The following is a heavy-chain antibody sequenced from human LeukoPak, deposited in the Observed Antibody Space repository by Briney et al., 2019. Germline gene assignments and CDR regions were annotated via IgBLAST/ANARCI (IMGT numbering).Heavy chain of an antibody. J-gene: IGHJ4*02. CDR3: ARLKVGMTSIDS. CDR1: GYTFSGHW. D-gene: IGHD1-26*01. Sequence: ASVKASCKTSGYTFSGHWLQWVRQAPGQGLEWMGWINPNSGGTNYAQKFQGRVTMTRDTSISTAYMELSSLTSDDTAVYYCARLKVGMTSIDSWGQGALVTVSS. V-gene: IGHV1-2*02. CDR2: INPNSGGT.